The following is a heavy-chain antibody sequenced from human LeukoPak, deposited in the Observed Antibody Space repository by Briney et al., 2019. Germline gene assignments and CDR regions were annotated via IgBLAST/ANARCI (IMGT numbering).Heavy chain of an antibody. V-gene: IGHV4-34*01. J-gene: IGHJ4*02. Sequence: PSETLSLTCAVYGGSFSGNYWSWIRQPPGKGLEWIGEINHSGSTNYNPSLKSRVTISVDTSKNQFSLKLSSVTAADTAVYYCARGGVYQLPGRWGQGTLVTVSS. CDR1: GGSFSGNY. CDR3: ARGGVYQLPGR. D-gene: IGHD2-2*01. CDR2: INHSGST.